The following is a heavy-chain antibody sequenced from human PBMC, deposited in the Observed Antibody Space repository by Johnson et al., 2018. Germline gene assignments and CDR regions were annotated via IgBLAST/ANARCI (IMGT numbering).Heavy chain of an antibody. Sequence: VQLQESGAEVKKPGESLKISCKGSGYSFTSYWIGWVRQMPGKGLEWMGIIYPGDSDTRYSPSFQGQVTISADKSISTAYLQWSSLKASDPAMYYCARRRHYDSSGYYYLDAFDIWGQGTMVTVSS. CDR3: ARRRHYDSSGYYYLDAFDI. CDR2: IYPGDSDT. V-gene: IGHV5-51*03. CDR1: GYSFTSYW. D-gene: IGHD3-22*01. J-gene: IGHJ3*02.